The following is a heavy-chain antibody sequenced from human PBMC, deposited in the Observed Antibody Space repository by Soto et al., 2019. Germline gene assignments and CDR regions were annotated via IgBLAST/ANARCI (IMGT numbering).Heavy chain of an antibody. CDR3: ARRLRFLEWLLHYGSGRRPQDWFDP. V-gene: IGHV4-34*01. CDR2: INHSGST. CDR1: GGSFSGYY. D-gene: IGHD3-3*01. Sequence: PSETLSLTCAFYGGSFSGYYCIWIRQPPVKGLDCIGEINHSGSTNYNPSLKSRVTISVDTSKNQFSLKLSSVTAADTAVYYCARRLRFLEWLLHYGSGRRPQDWFDPWGQGTLVTVSS. J-gene: IGHJ5*02.